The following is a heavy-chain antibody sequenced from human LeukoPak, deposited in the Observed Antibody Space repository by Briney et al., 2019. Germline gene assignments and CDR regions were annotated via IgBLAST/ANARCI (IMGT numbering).Heavy chain of an antibody. V-gene: IGHV3-23*01. J-gene: IGHJ4*02. CDR1: GFTLSSYA. Sequence: GGSLRLSCAASGFTLSSYAMSWVRQAPGKGLEWVSAISGSGGSTYYADSVKGRFTIARDNSKNTLYLQMNSLRAEDTAVYYCAKAPGGHIVVVTAILYFDYWGQGTLVTVSS. D-gene: IGHD2-21*02. CDR2: ISGSGGST. CDR3: AKAPGGHIVVVTAILYFDY.